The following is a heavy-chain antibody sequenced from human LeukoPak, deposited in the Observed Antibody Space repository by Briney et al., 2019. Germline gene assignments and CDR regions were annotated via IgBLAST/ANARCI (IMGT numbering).Heavy chain of an antibody. J-gene: IGHJ1*01. V-gene: IGHV3-43D*03. CDR2: ISWDSGNT. Sequence: GGSLRLSCGASGFSFNDYAMHWVRQAPGKGLEWVSLISWDSGNTYYADSVKGRFTISRDNSKNSLSLQMNSLRAEDTALYYCAKGPGAAVGKRYIQHWGQGTLVTVSS. D-gene: IGHD6-13*01. CDR1: GFSFNDYA. CDR3: AKGPGAAVGKRYIQH.